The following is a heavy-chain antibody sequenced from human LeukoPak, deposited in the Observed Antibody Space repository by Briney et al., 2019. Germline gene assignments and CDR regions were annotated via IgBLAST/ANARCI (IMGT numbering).Heavy chain of an antibody. CDR1: GYTFTSYD. J-gene: IGHJ4*02. CDR3: ARVGIEDIVVVPAARGH. V-gene: IGHV1-8*01. CDR2: MNPNSGNT. Sequence: ASVKVSCKASGYTFTSYDINWVRQATGQGLEWMGWMNPNSGNTGYAQKFQGRVTMTRNTSISTAYMELSSLRSEDTAVYYCARVGIEDIVVVPAARGHWGQGTLVTVSS. D-gene: IGHD2-2*01.